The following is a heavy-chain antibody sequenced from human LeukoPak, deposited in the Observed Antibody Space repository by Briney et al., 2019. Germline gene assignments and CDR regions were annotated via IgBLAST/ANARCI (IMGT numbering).Heavy chain of an antibody. CDR2: IYYSGRT. Sequence: SETLSLTCTVSGGSITTATYYTAWIRQPPGKGLEWIGSIYYSGRTYYNPSLKSRVTISSDTSKNQFSLKLSSVTAADTAVYYCARQLSSLWFGEYYFGYWGQGTLVTVSS. V-gene: IGHV4-39*01. CDR3: ARQLSSLWFGEYYFGY. CDR1: GGSITTATYY. D-gene: IGHD3-10*01. J-gene: IGHJ4*02.